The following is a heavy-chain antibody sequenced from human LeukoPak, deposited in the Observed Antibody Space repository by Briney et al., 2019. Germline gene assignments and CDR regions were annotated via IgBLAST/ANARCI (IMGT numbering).Heavy chain of an antibody. V-gene: IGHV3-15*01. CDR3: TTTQAGVTFGLDY. CDR1: GFTFSNVW. J-gene: IGHJ4*02. Sequence: GGSLRLSCAASGFTFSNVWMSWVRQAPGKGLEWVGRIKTKTSAGTTDYAAAVKGRFTISRDDSKNTVYLQMNSLKTEDTAVYFCTTTQAGVTFGLDYWGQGTLVTVSS. D-gene: IGHD3-10*01. CDR2: IKTKTSAGTT.